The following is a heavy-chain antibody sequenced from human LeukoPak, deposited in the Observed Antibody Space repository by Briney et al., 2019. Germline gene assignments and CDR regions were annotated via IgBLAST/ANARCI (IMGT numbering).Heavy chain of an antibody. CDR2: IYYSGST. Sequence: SETLSLTCTVSGGSISSSSYYWGWIRQPPGKGVEWIGIIYYSGSTYYNPSLKSRLTISVDTSKNQFSLKLSSVTAADTAVYHCAALGSYDHFDYWGQGTLVTVSS. V-gene: IGHV4-39*01. CDR1: GGSISSSSYY. D-gene: IGHD1-26*01. CDR3: AALGSYDHFDY. J-gene: IGHJ4*02.